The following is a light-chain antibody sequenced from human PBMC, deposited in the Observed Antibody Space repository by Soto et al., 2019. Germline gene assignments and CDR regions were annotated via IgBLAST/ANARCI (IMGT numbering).Light chain of an antibody. CDR1: QSISSW. V-gene: IGKV1-5*01. CDR2: DAS. J-gene: IGKJ1*01. Sequence: DIQMTQSPSTLCVSVGDRVTITSRASQSISSWLAWYQQKPGKAPKLLIYDASSLESGVPSRFSGSGSGTEFTLTIRSLQPDDFETYYCQQYNSYWTFGQGTKVDI. CDR3: QQYNSYWT.